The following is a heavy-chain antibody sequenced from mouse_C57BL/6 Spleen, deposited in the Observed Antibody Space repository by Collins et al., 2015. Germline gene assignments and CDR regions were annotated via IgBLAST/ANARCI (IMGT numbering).Heavy chain of an antibody. D-gene: IGHD1-1*01. V-gene: IGHV2-5*01. CDR1: GFSLTSYG. CDR3: AKEDYYGSSYYYAMDY. CDR2: IWRGGST. J-gene: IGHJ4*01. Sequence: QAQLKQSGPGLVQPSQSLSITCTVSGFSLTSYGVHWVRQSPGKGLEWLGVIWRGGSTDYNAAFMSRLSITKDNSKSQVFFKMNSLQADDTAIYYCAKEDYYGSSYYYAMDYWGQGTSVTVSS.